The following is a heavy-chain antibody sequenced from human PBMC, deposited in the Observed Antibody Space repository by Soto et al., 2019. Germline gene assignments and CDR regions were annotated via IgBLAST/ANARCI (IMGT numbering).Heavy chain of an antibody. J-gene: IGHJ3*02. CDR2: ISSSSSTI. Sequence: EVQLVESGGGLVQPGGSLRLSCAASGFTFSSYSMNWVRQAPGKGLEWGSYISSSSSTIYYADSVKGRFTISRDNAKNSLYLQIHCLRAQDTAVYYCARDLPHYGGYPYDAFDIWGQGTTVTVSS. CDR1: GFTFSSYS. D-gene: IGHD4-17*01. V-gene: IGHV3-48*01. CDR3: ARDLPHYGGYPYDAFDI.